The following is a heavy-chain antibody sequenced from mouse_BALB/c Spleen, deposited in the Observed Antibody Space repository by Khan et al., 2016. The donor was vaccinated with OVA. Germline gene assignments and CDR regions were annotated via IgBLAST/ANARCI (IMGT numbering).Heavy chain of an antibody. CDR1: GYIFTNYV. J-gene: IGHJ2*01. CDR3: ARGNWQSYYFDY. CDR2: INPYNGGT. V-gene: IGHV1S136*01. Sequence: VQLQQSGPELVKPGASVKMSCKSSGYIFTNYVLHWVKQKPGQGLEWIGYINPYNGGTKYNEKFKGKATLASDKSSITADMELSSLTSEDSAVYYCARGNWQSYYFDYWGQGTTLTLSS. D-gene: IGHD4-1*01.